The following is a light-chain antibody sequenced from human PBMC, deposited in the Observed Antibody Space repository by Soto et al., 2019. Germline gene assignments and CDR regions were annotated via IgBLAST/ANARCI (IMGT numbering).Light chain of an antibody. V-gene: IGKV3-11*01. CDR1: QSVGTY. J-gene: IGKJ4*01. CDR2: DAS. Sequence: EIALTQSPATLSLSPGERATLSCRASQSVGTYLAWYQQKPGQSPRLLIYDASNSATGIPARFSGSGSGTDFTLTVSSLEPEDFAVYYCQQRSAWPALTFGGGTKVEIK. CDR3: QQRSAWPALT.